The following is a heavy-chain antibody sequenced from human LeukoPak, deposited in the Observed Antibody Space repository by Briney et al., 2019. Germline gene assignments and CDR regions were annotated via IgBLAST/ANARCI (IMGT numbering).Heavy chain of an antibody. CDR1: GYTFTCYY. Sequence: ASVKVSCKASGYTFTCYYMHWLRQAPGQGLEWMGWISAYNGNTNYAQKLQGRVTMTTDTSTSTAYMELRSLRSDDTAVYYCARRSGYSYGLDYWGQGTLVTVSS. CDR3: ARRSGYSYGLDY. J-gene: IGHJ4*02. CDR2: ISAYNGNT. D-gene: IGHD5-18*01. V-gene: IGHV1-18*04.